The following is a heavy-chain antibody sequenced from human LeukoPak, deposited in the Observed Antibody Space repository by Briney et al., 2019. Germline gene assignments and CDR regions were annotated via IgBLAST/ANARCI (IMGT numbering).Heavy chain of an antibody. V-gene: IGHV1-24*01. CDR2: FDPEDGET. Sequence: ASVKVSCKVSGYTLTELSMHWVRQAPGKGLEWVGGFDPEDGETIYAQKFQGRVTMTEDTSTDTAYMEPSSLRSEDTAVYYCATVRITGTIGGEYYFDYWGQGTLVTVSS. CDR3: ATVRITGTIGGEYYFDY. J-gene: IGHJ4*02. CDR1: GYTLTELS. D-gene: IGHD1-7*01.